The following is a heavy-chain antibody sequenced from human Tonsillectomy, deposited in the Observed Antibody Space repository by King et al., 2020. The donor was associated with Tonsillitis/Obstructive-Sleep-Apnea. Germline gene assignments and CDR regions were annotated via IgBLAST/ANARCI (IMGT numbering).Heavy chain of an antibody. J-gene: IGHJ6*02. D-gene: IGHD3-3*01. CDR1: GGTFSSYA. Sequence: VQLVESGAEVKKPGSSVKVSCKASGGTFSSYAISWVRQAPGQGLEWMGGIIPMLGIANYAQKFQGRVTITADKSTSTAYMELSSLRSEDTAVYYCAAGGGFLEWGTCYGMDVWGQGTTVTVSS. CDR2: IIPMLGIA. V-gene: IGHV1-69*10. CDR3: AAGGGFLEWGTCYGMDV.